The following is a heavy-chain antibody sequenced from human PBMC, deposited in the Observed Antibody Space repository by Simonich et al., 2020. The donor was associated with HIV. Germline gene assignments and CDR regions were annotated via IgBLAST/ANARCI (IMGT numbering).Heavy chain of an antibody. V-gene: IGHV3-9*01. J-gene: IGHJ4*02. CDR1: GFTFDDYA. Sequence: EVQLVESGGGLVQPGRSLRLSCAASGFTFDDYAMHWVRQAPGKSRVWVAGSRWNNGRIGYAESVKGRFTISRDNAKNSLYLQMNSLRAEDTALYYCAKDKGAYYGSGSPVYWGQGTLVTVSS. CDR2: SRWNNGRI. D-gene: IGHD3-10*01. CDR3: AKDKGAYYGSGSPVY.